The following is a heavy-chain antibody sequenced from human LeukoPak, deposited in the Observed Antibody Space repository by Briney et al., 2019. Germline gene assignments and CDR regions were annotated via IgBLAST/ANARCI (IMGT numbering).Heavy chain of an antibody. J-gene: IGHJ5*02. V-gene: IGHV3-21*01. CDR2: ISGNTSYI. D-gene: IGHD1-14*01. Sequence: PGGSLRLSCVGSGFSLFSYSINRVRQAPGKGLEWVSSISGNTSYIYYADSVKGRFTISRDNAENSLYLQMNSLRAEDTAVYYCAREEMGGTTRSGALTWGQGTLVTVSS. CDR3: AREEMGGTTRSGALT. CDR1: GFSLFSYS.